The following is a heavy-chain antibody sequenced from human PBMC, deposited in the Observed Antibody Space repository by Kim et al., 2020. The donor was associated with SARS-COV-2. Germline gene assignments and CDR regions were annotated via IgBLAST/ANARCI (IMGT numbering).Heavy chain of an antibody. Sequence: SETLSLTCAVYGGSFSGYYWSWIRQPPGKGLEWIGEINHSGSTNYNPSLKSRVTISVDTSKNQFSLKLSSVTAADTAVYYCARGPTTVTTFYYYYVMDV. D-gene: IGHD4-4*01. J-gene: IGHJ6*01. CDR1: GGSFSGYY. V-gene: IGHV4-34*01. CDR2: INHSGST. CDR3: ARGPTTVTTFYYYYVMDV.